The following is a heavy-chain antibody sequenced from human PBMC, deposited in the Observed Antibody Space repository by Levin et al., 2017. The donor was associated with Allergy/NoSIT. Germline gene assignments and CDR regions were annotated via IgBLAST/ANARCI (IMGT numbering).Heavy chain of an antibody. D-gene: IGHD4-23*01. J-gene: IGHJ4*02. CDR3: ARRDSDGSNSFDY. Sequence: PGGSLRLSCQASGYSFTSYWFGWVRQRPGKGLEWMGLIFPGDSDTRVSPSFQGQIIMSVDNSISTAYLQWTSLKASDSAMYYCARRDSDGSNSFDYWGQGTLVIVSS. V-gene: IGHV5-51*01. CDR1: GYSFTSYW. CDR2: IFPGDSDT.